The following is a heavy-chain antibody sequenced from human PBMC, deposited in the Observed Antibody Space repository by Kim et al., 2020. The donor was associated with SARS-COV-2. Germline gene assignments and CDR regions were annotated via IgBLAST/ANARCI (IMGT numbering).Heavy chain of an antibody. V-gene: IGHV3-33*06. CDR1: GFTFSSYA. CDR2: IWYDGSNK. D-gene: IGHD6-13*01. Sequence: GGSLRLSCAASGFTFSSYAMHWVRQAPGKGLEWVAVIWYDGSNKYYADSVKGRFTISRDNSKNTLYLQMNSLRAEDTAVYYCAKSGRLAAADRFYYYYGMDVWGQGTTVTVSS. CDR3: AKSGRLAAADRFYYYYGMDV. J-gene: IGHJ6*02.